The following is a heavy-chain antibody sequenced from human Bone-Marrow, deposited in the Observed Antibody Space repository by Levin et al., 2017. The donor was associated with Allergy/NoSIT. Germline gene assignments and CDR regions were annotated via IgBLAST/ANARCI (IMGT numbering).Heavy chain of an antibody. V-gene: IGHV4-59*03. J-gene: IGHJ4*02. CDR2: VHSSGDT. CDR1: GASISGHF. D-gene: IGHD1-26*01. CDR3: AALGRAPLN. Sequence: GSLRLSCTVSGASISGHFWSWVRQPPGKGLEWIGYVHSSGDTKYNPSLRSRVTVSLDTSSAQFSLILSSMTAADTAVYYCAALGRAPLNWGQGTLVTVSS.